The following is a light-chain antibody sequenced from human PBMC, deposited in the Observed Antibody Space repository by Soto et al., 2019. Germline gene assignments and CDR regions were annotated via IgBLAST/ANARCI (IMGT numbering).Light chain of an antibody. CDR1: QSISVW. Sequence: DIQMTQSPSTLSASFGDTVTITCGASQSISVWLAWYQQKAGKAPNLLIYKASRLESGVPSRFSGSGYETEFNLTISGLQTGDSATYYCQQYNSYSPTFGQGTKVDIK. CDR2: KAS. CDR3: QQYNSYSPT. J-gene: IGKJ1*01. V-gene: IGKV1-5*03.